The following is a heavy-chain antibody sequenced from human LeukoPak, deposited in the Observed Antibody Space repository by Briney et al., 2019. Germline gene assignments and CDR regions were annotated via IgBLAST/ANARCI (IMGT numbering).Heavy chain of an antibody. CDR2: ISSSGSTI. CDR3: ARETRDTVTTFSDAFDI. Sequence: PGGSLRLSCAASGFTFSSYEMNWVRQAPGKGLEWVSYISSSGSTIYYADSVKGRFAISRDNAKNSLYLQMNSLRAEDTAVYYCARETRDTVTTFSDAFDIWGQGTMVTVSS. V-gene: IGHV3-48*03. J-gene: IGHJ3*02. CDR1: GFTFSSYE. D-gene: IGHD4-17*01.